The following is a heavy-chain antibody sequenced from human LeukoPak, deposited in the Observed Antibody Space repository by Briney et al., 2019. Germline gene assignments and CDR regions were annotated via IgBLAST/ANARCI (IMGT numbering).Heavy chain of an antibody. CDR2: ISYDGSNK. D-gene: IGHD3-10*01. CDR1: GYTFTSYG. CDR3: AKGARWFGELSLDY. Sequence: SCKASGYTFTSYGMHWVRQAPGKGLEWVAVISYDGSNKYYADSVKGRFTISRDNSKNTLYLQMNSLRAEDTAVYYCAKGARWFGELSLDYWGQGTLVTVSS. V-gene: IGHV3-30*18. J-gene: IGHJ4*02.